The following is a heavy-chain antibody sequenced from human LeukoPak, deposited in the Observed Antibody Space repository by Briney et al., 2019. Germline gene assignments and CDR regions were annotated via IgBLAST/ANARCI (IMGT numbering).Heavy chain of an antibody. D-gene: IGHD6-6*01. V-gene: IGHV3-74*01. Sequence: GGSLRLSCAASGFTFSSYWMHWVRHAPGKGLVWVSRINTDGSSTTYADSVKGRFTISRDNAKNTLYLQMNSLSAEDTAVYYCARGYSSSYRIDFWGQGTLVTVSS. CDR1: GFTFSSYW. CDR3: ARGYSSSYRIDF. CDR2: INTDGSST. J-gene: IGHJ4*02.